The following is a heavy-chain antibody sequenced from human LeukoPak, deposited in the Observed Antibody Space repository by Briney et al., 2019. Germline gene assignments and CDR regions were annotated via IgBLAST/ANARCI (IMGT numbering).Heavy chain of an antibody. D-gene: IGHD2-2*01. V-gene: IGHV3-21*01. Sequence: GGSLRLSCAASGFTFSSYSMSWVRQAPGKGREWVSSISSSSSYIYYADSVKGRFTISRDNAKNSLYLQMNSLRAEDTAVYYCARGSACSSTSCYLDYWGQGTLVTVSS. CDR3: ARGSACSSTSCYLDY. CDR2: ISSSSSYI. J-gene: IGHJ4*02. CDR1: GFTFSSYS.